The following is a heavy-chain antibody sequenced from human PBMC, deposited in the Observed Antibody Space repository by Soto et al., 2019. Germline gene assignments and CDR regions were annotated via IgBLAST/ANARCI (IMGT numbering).Heavy chain of an antibody. Sequence: EVQLVESGGGLIQPGGSLRLSCAASGFTFSSNDMNWVRQAPGKGLEWVSLIYSSGSTSYADSVKRRFTISRDNSKNTLYLQMSSLRAEDTAVYYCATRPLLPGAHWGQGTMVTVSS. J-gene: IGHJ3*01. CDR2: IYSSGST. CDR3: ATRPLLPGAH. V-gene: IGHV3-53*01. D-gene: IGHD3-22*01. CDR1: GFTFSSND.